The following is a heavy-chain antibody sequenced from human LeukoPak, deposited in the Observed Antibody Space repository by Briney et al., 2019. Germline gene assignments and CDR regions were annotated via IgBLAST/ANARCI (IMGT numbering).Heavy chain of an antibody. CDR3: ARGSLGIRVAGYYFYGMDV. CDR1: GDSISSYY. Sequence: NPSETLSLTCTVSGDSISSYYWSWLRQPAGKGLEWIGRMYPRGNNNYNPSLKSRVTMSVDTSKNQFSLKLSSVTAADTAVYYCARGSLGIRVAGYYFYGMDVWGQGTTVTVSS. V-gene: IGHV4-4*07. J-gene: IGHJ6*02. CDR2: MYPRGNN. D-gene: IGHD6-19*01.